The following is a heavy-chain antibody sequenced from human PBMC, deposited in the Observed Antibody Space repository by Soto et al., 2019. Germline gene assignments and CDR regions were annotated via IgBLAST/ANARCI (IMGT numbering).Heavy chain of an antibody. CDR3: AGQKLWFGELLSNYYYYYGLDV. D-gene: IGHD3-10*01. CDR2: IISMFDTV. Sequence: ASVKVSCKASGGTFSSCAISWVRQAPGQGLEWMGGIISMFDTVDYAQKFQGRVTIIADKSTSTVYMEVSSLRSEDTAVYYCAGQKLWFGELLSNYYYYYGLDVWGQGTTVTVSS. V-gene: IGHV1-69*06. CDR1: GGTFSSCA. J-gene: IGHJ6*02.